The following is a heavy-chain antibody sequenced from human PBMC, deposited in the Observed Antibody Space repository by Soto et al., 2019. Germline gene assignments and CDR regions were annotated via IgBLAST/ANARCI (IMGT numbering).Heavy chain of an antibody. CDR2: INHSGST. V-gene: IGHV4-34*01. CDR1: GGSFSGYY. D-gene: IGHD2-2*01. J-gene: IGHJ3*02. Sequence: QVQLQQWGAGLLKPSETLSLTCAVYGGSFSGYYWSWIRKPPGKGLEWIGEINHSGSTNYNPSLKRRVTVAVDTSKNQFSLKLSSVTAADTALYYCARGAVVPAGDAFDIWGQGTMVTVSS. CDR3: ARGAVVPAGDAFDI.